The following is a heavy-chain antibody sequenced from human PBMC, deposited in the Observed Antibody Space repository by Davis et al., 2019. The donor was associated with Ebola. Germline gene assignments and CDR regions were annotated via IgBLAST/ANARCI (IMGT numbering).Heavy chain of an antibody. CDR3: AKGYTVTTADHFDY. J-gene: IGHJ4*02. Sequence: PGGSLRLSCAASGFTFSRYGMHWVRQAPGKGLEWVAYIRHDGSHKQYVDSVKGRFTVSRDNSKNTVLLQMNSLRDEDAAVYYCAKGYTVTTADHFDYWGQGTLVTVSS. D-gene: IGHD4-17*01. CDR1: GFTFSRYG. V-gene: IGHV3-30*02. CDR2: IRHDGSHK.